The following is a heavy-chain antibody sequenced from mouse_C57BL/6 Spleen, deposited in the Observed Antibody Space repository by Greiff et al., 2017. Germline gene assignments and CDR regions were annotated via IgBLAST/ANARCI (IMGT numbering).Heavy chain of an antibody. D-gene: IGHD1-1*01. CDR2: INPSTGGT. J-gene: IGHJ2*01. CDR3: ARARCSSLGY. V-gene: IGHV1-53*01. Sequence: QVQLQQPGTELVKPGASVKLSCKASGYTFTSYWMHWVKQRPGQGLEWIGNINPSTGGTNSNEKFKSKATLTVDKSSSTAYMQLSSLTSEDSAVSCGARARCSSLGYWGKGTTLTVAS. CDR1: GYTFTSYW.